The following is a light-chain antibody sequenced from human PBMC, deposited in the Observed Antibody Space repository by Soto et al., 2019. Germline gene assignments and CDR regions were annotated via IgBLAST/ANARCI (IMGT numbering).Light chain of an antibody. J-gene: IGLJ1*01. Sequence: QSVLTQPPSVSGSPGQSITISCTGTSRDVGGYNLVSWYQQHPGKAPKLMIYEGNKRPSGVSHRFSGSKSGNTASLTISGLQAEDEADYYCCSYAGFSTFVFGIGTKVTVL. V-gene: IGLV2-23*03. CDR1: SRDVGGYNL. CDR2: EGN. CDR3: CSYAGFSTFV.